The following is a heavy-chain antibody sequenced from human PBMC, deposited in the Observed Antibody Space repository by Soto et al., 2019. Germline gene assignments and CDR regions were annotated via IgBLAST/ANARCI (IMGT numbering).Heavy chain of an antibody. D-gene: IGHD2-21*02. J-gene: IGHJ4*01. CDR3: ARVHVMVVAGSTFDY. V-gene: IGHV4-38-2*02. CDR2: IYHGGTT. Sequence: SETQSLTSTISGDNIRDPGYWAWLRQAPGKGPEWIASIYHGGTTFYNPSLKSRISISVDTSNNQFSLKLRSVTAEDTAVYYCARVHVMVVAGSTFDYWGHGSLVTVSS. CDR1: GDNIRDPGY.